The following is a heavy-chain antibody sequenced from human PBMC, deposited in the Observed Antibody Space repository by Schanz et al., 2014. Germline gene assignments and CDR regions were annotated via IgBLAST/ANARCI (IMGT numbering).Heavy chain of an antibody. CDR3: ARGGPAYYFDD. J-gene: IGHJ4*02. CDR2: INSVGSNT. CDR1: GFTFSSHW. V-gene: IGHV3-74*02. Sequence: EVQLVESGGGLVKPGGSLRLSCAASGFTFSSHWMHWVRQDPGKGLVWVARINSVGSNTDYADSVTGRFTISRDNAKNTVYIQMNSLRAEDTAVYYCARGGPAYYFDDWGQGTLVTVSS.